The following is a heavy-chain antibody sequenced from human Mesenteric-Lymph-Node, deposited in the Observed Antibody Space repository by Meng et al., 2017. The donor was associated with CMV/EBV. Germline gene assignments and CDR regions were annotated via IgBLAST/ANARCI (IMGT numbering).Heavy chain of an antibody. D-gene: IGHD3-3*01. V-gene: IGHV3-48*03. CDR3: ASINYDFWSGSQT. J-gene: IGHJ5*02. Sequence: GESLKISCAASGFTFSSYEMSWVRQAPGKGLEWVSYISTSGSTIFYADSVKGRFTISRDEAKNSLYLQMNSLRAEDTALYYCASINYDFWSGSQTWGRGTLVT. CDR1: GFTFSSYE. CDR2: ISTSGSTI.